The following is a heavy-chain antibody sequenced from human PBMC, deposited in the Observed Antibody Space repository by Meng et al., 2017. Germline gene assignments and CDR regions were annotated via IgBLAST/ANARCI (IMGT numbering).Heavy chain of an antibody. CDR2: IYYSGST. J-gene: IGHJ4*02. D-gene: IGHD4-17*01. CDR3: ARGYGDYWVSDY. CDR1: GGSISSSSYY. Sequence: GSLRLSCTVFGGSISSSSYYWGWIRQPPGKGLEWIGSIYYSGSTYYNPSLKSRVTISVDTSKNQFSLKLSSATAADTAVYYCARGYGDYWVSDYWGQGTLVTVSS. V-gene: IGHV4-39*07.